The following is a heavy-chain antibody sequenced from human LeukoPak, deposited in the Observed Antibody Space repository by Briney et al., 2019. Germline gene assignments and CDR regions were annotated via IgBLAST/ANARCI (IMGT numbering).Heavy chain of an antibody. D-gene: IGHD3-22*01. Sequence: SETLSLTCTVSGGSISSSSYYWGWIRQPPGKGLEGVGSIYYSGSTYYNPSLKSRVTISVDTSKNQFSLKLSSVTAADTAVYYCARELYDSSGYHFDYWGQGTLVTVSS. CDR2: IYYSGST. CDR3: ARELYDSSGYHFDY. J-gene: IGHJ4*02. CDR1: GGSISSSSYY. V-gene: IGHV4-39*07.